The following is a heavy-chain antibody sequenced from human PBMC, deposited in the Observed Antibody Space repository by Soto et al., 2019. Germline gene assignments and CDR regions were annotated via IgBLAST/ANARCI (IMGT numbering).Heavy chain of an antibody. D-gene: IGHD4-17*01. CDR1: GGSISSGDYY. J-gene: IGHJ4*02. CDR3: ASSTRSVTTSNFDY. Sequence: PSETLSLTCTVSGGSISSGDYYWSWIRQPPGKGLEWIGYIYYSGSTYYNPSLKSRVTISVDTSKNQSSLKLSSVTAADTAVYYCASSTRSVTTSNFDYWGQGTLVTV. CDR2: IYYSGST. V-gene: IGHV4-30-4*01.